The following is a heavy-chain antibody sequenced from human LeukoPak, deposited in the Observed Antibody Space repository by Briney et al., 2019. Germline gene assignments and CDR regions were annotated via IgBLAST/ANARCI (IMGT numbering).Heavy chain of an antibody. Sequence: PSETLSLTCAVYGGSFSGYYWSWIRQPPGKGLEWIGEINHSGSTNYNPSLKSRVTTSVDTSKNQFSLKLSSVTAADTAVYYCARVVEVRVGANIDYWGQGTLVTVSS. J-gene: IGHJ4*02. CDR3: ARVVEVRVGANIDY. D-gene: IGHD1-26*01. CDR2: INHSGST. V-gene: IGHV4-34*01. CDR1: GGSFSGYY.